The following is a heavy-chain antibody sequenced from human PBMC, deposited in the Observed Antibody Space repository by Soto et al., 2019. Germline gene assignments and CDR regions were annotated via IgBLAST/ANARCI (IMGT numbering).Heavy chain of an antibody. Sequence: QVQLVQSGAEVNKPGSSVKVSCKASGDTFRNYAFTWVRQAPGQGLEWMGTIIPLFSTRYAQKFQGRVTMTADESTSTVYMDLSSLKSDDTAVYYCARDPGIAVVGRGTSFEHWGQGTLVTVSS. D-gene: IGHD6-19*01. CDR1: GDTFRNYA. CDR3: ARDPGIAVVGRGTSFEH. V-gene: IGHV1-69*18. CDR2: IIPLFST. J-gene: IGHJ4*02.